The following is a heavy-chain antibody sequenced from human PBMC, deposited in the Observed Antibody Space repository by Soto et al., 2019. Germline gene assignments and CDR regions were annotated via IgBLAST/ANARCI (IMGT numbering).Heavy chain of an antibody. CDR2: IYYSGST. Sequence: SETLSLTCNVSSGSISSSSYYWGWIRQPPGKGLEWIGSIYYSGSTYYNPSLKSRVTISVETSKNQISLKLSSVTAADTAVYYCAERMDVWGQGTTVTVSS. CDR1: SGSISSSSYY. CDR3: AERMDV. V-gene: IGHV4-39*01. J-gene: IGHJ6*02.